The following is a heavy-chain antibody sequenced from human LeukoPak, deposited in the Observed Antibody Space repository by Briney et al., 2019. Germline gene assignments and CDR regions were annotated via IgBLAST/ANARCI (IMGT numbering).Heavy chain of an antibody. Sequence: SETLSLTCTVSGGSVSSGSYYWSWIRQPPGKGLEWIGYIYYSGSTKYNPSLKSRVTISVDTSKNQFSLKLSSVTAAETAVYYCARDRSRSWSPSDAFDIWGQGTMVTVSS. CDR1: GGSVSSGSYY. D-gene: IGHD6-13*01. J-gene: IGHJ3*02. V-gene: IGHV4-61*01. CDR2: IYYSGST. CDR3: ARDRSRSWSPSDAFDI.